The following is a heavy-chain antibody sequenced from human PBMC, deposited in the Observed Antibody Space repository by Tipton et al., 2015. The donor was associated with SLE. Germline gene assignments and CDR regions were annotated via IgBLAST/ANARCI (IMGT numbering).Heavy chain of an antibody. Sequence: TLSLTCTVSGGSISSGGYYWSWIRQHPGKGLEWIGYIYYSGSTYYNPSLKSRVTISVDTSKNQFSLKLSSVTAADTAVYYCARDRGQYYDFWSGYYMGGAFDIWGQWTMVTVSS. CDR1: GGSISSGGYY. D-gene: IGHD3-3*01. CDR3: ARDRGQYYDFWSGYYMGGAFDI. CDR2: IYYSGST. J-gene: IGHJ3*02. V-gene: IGHV4-31*03.